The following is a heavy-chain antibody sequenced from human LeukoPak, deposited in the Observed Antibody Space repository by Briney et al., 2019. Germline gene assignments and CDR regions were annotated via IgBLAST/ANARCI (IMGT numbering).Heavy chain of an antibody. CDR1: GGSISSSCYF. CDR3: ARHDGRGGATMGALDY. CDR2: IYYGGSA. V-gene: IGHV4-39*01. D-gene: IGHD4/OR15-4a*01. J-gene: IGHJ4*02. Sequence: SETLSLTCTVSGGSISSSCYFWGRIRQPPGTGLEWIGSIYYGGSAYYSPSLRSRVTISVDTSKNQFSLNLSSVTAADTAVYYCARHDGRGGATMGALDYWGQGSLVTVSS.